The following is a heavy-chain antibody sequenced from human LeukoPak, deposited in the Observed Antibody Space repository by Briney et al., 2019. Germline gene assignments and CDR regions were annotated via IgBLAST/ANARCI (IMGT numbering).Heavy chain of an antibody. CDR1: GFTFDDYG. D-gene: IGHD3-22*01. Sequence: GSLRLSCAASGFTFDDYGMSWVRQAPGKGLEWVSGINWNGGSTGYADSVKGRFTISRDNAKNSLYLQMNSLRAEDTALYYCARGSYDSWLPYFDYWGQGTLVTVSS. V-gene: IGHV3-20*04. CDR3: ARGSYDSWLPYFDY. J-gene: IGHJ4*02. CDR2: INWNGGST.